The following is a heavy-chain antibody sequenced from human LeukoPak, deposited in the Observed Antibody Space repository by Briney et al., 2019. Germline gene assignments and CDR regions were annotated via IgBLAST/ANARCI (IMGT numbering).Heavy chain of an antibody. Sequence: ASVKDSCKASGYTFTSYYMHWVRQAPGQGLEWMGLINPSGGSTSYAQKFQGRVTMTRDTSTSTVYMGLSSLRSEDTAVYYCARANYGDPLPFDYWGQGTLVTVSS. J-gene: IGHJ4*02. CDR1: GYTFTSYY. CDR2: INPSGGST. V-gene: IGHV1-46*01. CDR3: ARANYGDPLPFDY. D-gene: IGHD4-17*01.